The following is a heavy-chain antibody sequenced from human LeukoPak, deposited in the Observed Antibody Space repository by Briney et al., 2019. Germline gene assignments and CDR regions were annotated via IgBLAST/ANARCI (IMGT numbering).Heavy chain of an antibody. CDR2: ISNNGGYT. J-gene: IGHJ4*02. V-gene: IGHV3-23*01. Sequence: GGSLRLSCAASGFTFSSSAMSWVRQAPGKGLEWVSAISNNGGYTYYADSVQGRFTISRDNSKSTLCLQMISLRAEDTAVYYCAKQLGYCSDGSCYFPYWGQGTLVTVSS. CDR3: AKQLGYCSDGSCYFPY. D-gene: IGHD2-15*01. CDR1: GFTFSSSA.